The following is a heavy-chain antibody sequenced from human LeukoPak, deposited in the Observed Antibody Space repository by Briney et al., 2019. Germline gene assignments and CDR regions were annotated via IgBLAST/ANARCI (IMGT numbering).Heavy chain of an antibody. CDR1: GGTFSSYA. J-gene: IGHJ4*02. CDR3: ARGRVTIFGVVIPQPFDY. Sequence: SVKVSCKASGGTFSSYAISWVRQAPGQGLEWMGGIIPIFGTANYAQKFQGRVTITADESTSTAYMELSSLRSEDTAVYYCARGRVTIFGVVIPQPFDYWGQGTLVTASS. V-gene: IGHV1-69*13. D-gene: IGHD3-3*01. CDR2: IIPIFGTA.